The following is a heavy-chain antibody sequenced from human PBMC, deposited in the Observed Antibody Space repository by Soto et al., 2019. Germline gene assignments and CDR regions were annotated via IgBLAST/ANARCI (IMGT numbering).Heavy chain of an antibody. D-gene: IGHD3-10*01. CDR2: ISSSSSYI. V-gene: IGHV3-21*01. CDR3: ARPLYYYGSGSSCFDY. CDR1: GFTFSSYS. Sequence: EVQLVESGGGLVKPGGSLRLSCAASGFTFSSYSMNWVRQAPGKGLEWVSSISSSSSYIYYADSVKGRFTISRDNAKNYLYLQMNSLRAEDTAVYYCARPLYYYGSGSSCFDYWGQGTLVTVSS. J-gene: IGHJ4*02.